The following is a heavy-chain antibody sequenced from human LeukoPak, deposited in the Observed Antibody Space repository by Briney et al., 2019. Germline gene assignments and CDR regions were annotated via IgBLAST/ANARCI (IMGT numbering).Heavy chain of an antibody. Sequence: PSETLSLTCAVYGGSFSVYYWSWIRQPPGKGLEWIGEINHSGSTNYNPSLKSRVTISVDTSKNQFSLKLSSVTAADTAVYYCARGTSRRDGYNWAYFDYWGQGTLVTVSS. CDR3: ARGTSRRDGYNWAYFDY. D-gene: IGHD5-24*01. CDR1: GGSFSVYY. V-gene: IGHV4-34*01. J-gene: IGHJ4*02. CDR2: INHSGST.